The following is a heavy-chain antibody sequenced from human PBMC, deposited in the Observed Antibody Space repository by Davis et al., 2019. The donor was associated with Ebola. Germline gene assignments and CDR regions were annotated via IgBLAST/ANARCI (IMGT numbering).Heavy chain of an antibody. CDR1: GFTFSNAW. CDR3: TTVFSYYYDSSGYYYADY. Sequence: GESLKISCAASGFTFSNAWMSWVRQAPGKGLEWVGRIKSKTDGGTTDYAAPVKGRFTISRDDSKNTLYLQMNSLKTEVTAVYYCTTVFSYYYDSSGYYYADYWGQGTLVTVSS. V-gene: IGHV3-15*01. CDR2: IKSKTDGGTT. J-gene: IGHJ4*02. D-gene: IGHD3-22*01.